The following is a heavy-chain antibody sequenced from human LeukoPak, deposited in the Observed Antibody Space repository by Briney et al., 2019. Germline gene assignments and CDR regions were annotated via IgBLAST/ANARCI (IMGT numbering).Heavy chain of an antibody. CDR2: MNPNSGNT. CDR3: ARVYSSSWDFDY. CDR1: GYTFTSYD. J-gene: IGHJ4*02. V-gene: IGHV1-8*01. D-gene: IGHD6-13*01. Sequence: ASVKVSCKASGYTFTSYDINWVRQATGQGLEWMGWMNPNSGNTGYAQKFQGRVTMTRNISISTAYMELSGLRSEDTAVYYCARVYSSSWDFDYWGQGTLVTVSS.